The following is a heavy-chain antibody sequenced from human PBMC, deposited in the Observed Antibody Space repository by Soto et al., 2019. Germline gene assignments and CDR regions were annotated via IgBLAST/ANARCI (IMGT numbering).Heavy chain of an antibody. CDR1: GGSISSYY. J-gene: IGHJ5*02. D-gene: IGHD6-13*01. Sequence: PSETLSLTCAVSGGSISSYYWSWIRQPPGKGLERIGYIYYSGSTNYNPSLKSRVTISVDTSKNQFSLKLSSVTAADTAVYYCARDRAAGLFDPWGQGTLVTVSS. V-gene: IGHV4-59*12. CDR3: ARDRAAGLFDP. CDR2: IYYSGST.